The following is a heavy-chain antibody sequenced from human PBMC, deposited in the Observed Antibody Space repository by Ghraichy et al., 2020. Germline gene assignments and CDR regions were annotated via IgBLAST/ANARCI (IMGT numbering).Heavy chain of an antibody. CDR3: ARLSEGDAFDI. V-gene: IGHV3-13*01. Sequence: LSLTCAAFGFTFNIHDMHWVRQVTGKGLEWVSGIGTTGDTYYAASVKGRFIISRENAKKSFYLQMNSLGAEDTAVYYCARLSEGDAFDIWGHGTMVTVSS. CDR2: IGTTGDT. J-gene: IGHJ3*02. D-gene: IGHD6-19*01. CDR1: GFTFNIHD.